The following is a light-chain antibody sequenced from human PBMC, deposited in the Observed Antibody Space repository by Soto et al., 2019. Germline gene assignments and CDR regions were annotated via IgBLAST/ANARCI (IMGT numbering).Light chain of an antibody. V-gene: IGKV1-5*01. Sequence: DIQMTQSPSTLSASVGDRVTITCRASQSISSWLARYQQKPGKAPKLLIYAASTLQSGVPSRFSGSGSGTDFTLTISSLQSEDFAVYYCQQYNNWPPWTFGQGTKVDIK. CDR3: QQYNNWPPWT. CDR1: QSISSW. J-gene: IGKJ1*01. CDR2: AAS.